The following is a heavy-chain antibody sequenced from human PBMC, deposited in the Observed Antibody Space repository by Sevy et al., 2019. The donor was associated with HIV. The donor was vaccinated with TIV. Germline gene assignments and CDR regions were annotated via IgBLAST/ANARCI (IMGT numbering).Heavy chain of an antibody. Sequence: GGSLRLSCAASGFTFSSYGMHWVRQAPGKGLEWVALIWYDGTNKYYADSVKGRFTISRDNSKNTLYLQMKSLRAEDTAVYYCASGAYYYVSRSKNFDYWGPGTLVTVSS. CDR1: GFTFSSYG. D-gene: IGHD3-10*01. V-gene: IGHV3-33*01. J-gene: IGHJ4*02. CDR3: ASGAYYYVSRSKNFDY. CDR2: IWYDGTNK.